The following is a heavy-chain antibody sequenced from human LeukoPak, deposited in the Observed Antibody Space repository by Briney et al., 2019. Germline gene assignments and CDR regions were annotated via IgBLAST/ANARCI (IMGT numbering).Heavy chain of an antibody. V-gene: IGHV4-34*01. CDR3: ARAKGRITIFGLATDY. CDR1: GGSFSGYY. Sequence: SETLSLTCAVYGGSFSGYYWSWIRQPPGKGLEWIGEINHSGSTNYNPSLKSRVTISVDTSKNQFSLKLSSVTAADTAVYYCARAKGRITIFGLATDYWGQGTLVTVSS. J-gene: IGHJ4*02. CDR2: INHSGST. D-gene: IGHD3-3*01.